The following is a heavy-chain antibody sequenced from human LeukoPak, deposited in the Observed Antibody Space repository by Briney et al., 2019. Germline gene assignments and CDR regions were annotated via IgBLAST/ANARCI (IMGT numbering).Heavy chain of an antibody. CDR2: IYTSGST. J-gene: IGHJ4*02. CDR3: ARDLYYYGSGSLADY. Sequence: PSETLSLTCAVYGGSFSGYYWSWIRQPAGKGLEWIGRIYTSGSTNYNPSLKSRVTMSVDTSKNQFSLKLSSVTAADTAVYYCARDLYYYGSGSLADYWGQGTLVTVSS. CDR1: GGSFSGYY. V-gene: IGHV4-4*07. D-gene: IGHD3-10*01.